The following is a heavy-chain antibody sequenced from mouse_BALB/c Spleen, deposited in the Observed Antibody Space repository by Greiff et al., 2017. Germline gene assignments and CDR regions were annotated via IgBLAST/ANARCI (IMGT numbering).Heavy chain of an antibody. J-gene: IGHJ4*01. CDR3: ARDRRDSSGYPYYYAMDY. V-gene: IGHV2-9*02. CDR1: GFSLTSYG. CDR2: IWAGGST. D-gene: IGHD3-2*01. Sequence: VKLMESGPGLVAPSQSLSITCTVSGFSLTSYGVHWVRQPPGKGLEWLGVIWAGGSTNYNSALMSRLSISKDNSKSQVFLKMNSLQTDDTAMYYCARDRRDSSGYPYYYAMDYWGQGTSVTVSS.